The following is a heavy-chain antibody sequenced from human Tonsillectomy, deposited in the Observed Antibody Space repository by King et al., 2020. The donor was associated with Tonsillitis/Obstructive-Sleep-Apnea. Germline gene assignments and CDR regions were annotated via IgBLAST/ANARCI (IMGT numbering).Heavy chain of an antibody. CDR2: IDHSGST. V-gene: IGHV4-34*01. J-gene: IGHJ4*02. D-gene: IGHD2-15*01. CDR3: AREFDSLDF. CDR1: GGSFSGYY. Sequence: VQLQQWGAGLLKPSETLYLTCAVYGGSFSGYYWNWIRQPPGKGLEWIGEIDHSGSTNYNPSLKSRVTMSVDTSKNQFSLKLSSVTAADTAVYYCAREFDSLDFWGQGTLVTVSS.